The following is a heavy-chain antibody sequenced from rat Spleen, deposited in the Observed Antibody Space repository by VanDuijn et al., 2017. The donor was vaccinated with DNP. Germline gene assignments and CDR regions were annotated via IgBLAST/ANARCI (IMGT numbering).Heavy chain of an antibody. Sequence: AWVRQAPTKGLEWVASITNSGGSIYYRDSLKGRITISRDNAKSTLYLQMDSLRSEDTATYYCTTGAGSPWGQGTSVTVSS. J-gene: IGHJ4*01. V-gene: IGHV5-27*01. CDR2: ITNSGGSI. CDR3: TTGAGSP. D-gene: IGHD1-4*01.